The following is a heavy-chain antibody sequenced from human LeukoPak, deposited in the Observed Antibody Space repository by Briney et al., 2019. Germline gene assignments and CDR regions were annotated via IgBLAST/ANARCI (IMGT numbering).Heavy chain of an antibody. CDR1: GFTFGDTW. D-gene: IGHD3-16*01. V-gene: IGHV3-7*03. J-gene: IGHJ6*02. CDR3: ARGGGLDV. CDR2: IKQDGSEK. Sequence: RTGGSLRLSCAASGFTFGDTWMNWVRQVPGQGLEWVANIKQDGSEKFYVASVKGRFTISRDNAKNSLYLQMSNLRAEDTAVYFCARGGGLDVWGQGATVTVSS.